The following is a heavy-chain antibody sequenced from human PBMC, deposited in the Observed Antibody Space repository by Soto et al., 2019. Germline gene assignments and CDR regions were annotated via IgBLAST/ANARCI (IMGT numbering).Heavy chain of an antibody. V-gene: IGHV3-33*01. D-gene: IGHD3-22*01. CDR3: ARDGQIVVVRYFDY. CDR2: IWYDGSNK. J-gene: IGHJ4*02. Sequence: QVQLVESGGGVVQPGRSLRLSCAASGFTFSSYGMHWVRQAPGKGLEWVAVIWYDGSNKYYADSVKGRFTISRDNYKNTLYLQMNSLRAEDTAVYYCARDGQIVVVRYFDYWGQGTLVTVSS. CDR1: GFTFSSYG.